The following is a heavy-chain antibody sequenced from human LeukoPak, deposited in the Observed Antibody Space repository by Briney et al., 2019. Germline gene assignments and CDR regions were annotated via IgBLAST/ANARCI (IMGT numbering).Heavy chain of an antibody. CDR1: GGTFSSYA. D-gene: IGHD1-1*01. V-gene: IGHV1-69*04. J-gene: IGHJ4*02. CDR3: ARLATRDDIDY. CDR2: IIPILGIA. Sequence: ASVKVSCKASGGTFSSYAISWVRQAPGQGLEWMGRIIPILGIANYAQKFQGRVTITADKSTSTAYMELSSLRSEDTAVYYCARLATRDDIDYWGQGTLVTVSS.